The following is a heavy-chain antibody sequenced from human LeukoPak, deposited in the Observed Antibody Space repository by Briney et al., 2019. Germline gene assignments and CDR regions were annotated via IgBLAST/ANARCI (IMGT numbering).Heavy chain of an antibody. Sequence: PGGSLRLSCAASGFTFSRSSMNWVRQAPGKGLEWVSSISSSSSYIYYADSVKGRFTISRDNAKNSLYLQMNSLRAEDTAVYYCARSGGYSHGPFDYWGQGTLVTVSS. CDR1: GFTFSRSS. D-gene: IGHD5-18*01. J-gene: IGHJ4*02. CDR2: ISSSSSYI. CDR3: ARSGGYSHGPFDY. V-gene: IGHV3-21*01.